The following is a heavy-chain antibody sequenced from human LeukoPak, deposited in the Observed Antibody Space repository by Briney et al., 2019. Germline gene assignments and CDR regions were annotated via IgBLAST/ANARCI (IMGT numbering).Heavy chain of an antibody. CDR1: GGTFSSYA. CDR3: ARGPNTFDYDILTGYYFY. Sequence: SMKVSCKASGGTFSSYAISWVRQAPGQGLEWMGGIIPIFGTANYAQKFQGRVTITADKSTSTAYMELSSLRSEDTAVYYCARGPNTFDYDILTGYYFYWGQGTLVTVSS. D-gene: IGHD3-9*01. CDR2: IIPIFGTA. J-gene: IGHJ4*02. V-gene: IGHV1-69*06.